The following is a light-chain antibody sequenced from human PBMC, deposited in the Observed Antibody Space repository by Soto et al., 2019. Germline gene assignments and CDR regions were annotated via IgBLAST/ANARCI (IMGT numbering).Light chain of an antibody. CDR2: GAS. Sequence: EIVMTQSPATLSVSPGERATLSCRASQSVSSNLAWYQQKPGQAPRLLIYGASTRATGIPARFSGSGSGTEFTLTISSLQTEDSVVYYYQPYNTGPQTFGQGTKVEIK. J-gene: IGKJ1*01. V-gene: IGKV3-15*01. CDR1: QSVSSN. CDR3: QPYNTGPQT.